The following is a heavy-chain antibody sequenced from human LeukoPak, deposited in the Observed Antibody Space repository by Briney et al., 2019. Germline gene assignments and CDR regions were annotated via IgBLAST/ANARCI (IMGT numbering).Heavy chain of an antibody. D-gene: IGHD6-13*01. J-gene: IGHJ4*02. CDR2: INHSGST. V-gene: IGHV4-34*01. CDR3: ARGGRSIAAAGTPLFDY. Sequence: PSETLSLTCAVYGVSFSGYYWSWIRQPPGKGLEWIGEINHSGSTNYNPSLKSRVTISVDTSKNKLSLKLSSVTAADTAVYYCARGGRSIAAAGTPLFDYWGQGTLVTVSS. CDR1: GVSFSGYY.